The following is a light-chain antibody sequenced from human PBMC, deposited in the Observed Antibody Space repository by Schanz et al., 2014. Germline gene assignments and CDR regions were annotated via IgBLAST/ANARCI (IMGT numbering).Light chain of an antibody. CDR2: DNN. CDR3: QSYDSSLSGGV. CDR1: SSNIGNNY. V-gene: IGLV1-51*01. Sequence: QSVLTQPPSVSAAPGQKVTISCSGSSSNIGNNYVSWYQQLPGTAPKLLIYDNNKRPSGIPDRFSGSKSGTLASLAITGLQAEDEADYYCQSYDSSLSGGVFGGGTKLTVL. J-gene: IGLJ3*02.